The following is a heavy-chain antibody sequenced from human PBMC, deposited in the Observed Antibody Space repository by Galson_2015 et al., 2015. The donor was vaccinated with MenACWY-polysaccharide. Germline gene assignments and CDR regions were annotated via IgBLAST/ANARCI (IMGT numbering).Heavy chain of an antibody. J-gene: IGHJ4*02. Sequence: SLRLSCAASGFTFRTFPMNWVRQTPGKGLEWVAGISGSGTSAFYADSVRGRFTISRDNSRNTLYLKMHSLIADDTALYYCAKSGGDGVTVFATVPSAPESWGQGTLVTVSS. D-gene: IGHD2-21*01. V-gene: IGHV3-23*01. CDR1: GFTFRTFP. CDR3: AKSGGDGVTVFATVPSAPES. CDR2: ISGSGTSA.